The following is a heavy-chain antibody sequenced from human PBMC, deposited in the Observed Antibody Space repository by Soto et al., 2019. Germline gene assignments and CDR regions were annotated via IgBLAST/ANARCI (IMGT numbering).Heavy chain of an antibody. V-gene: IGHV2-5*01. J-gene: IGHJ6*02. CDR1: GFSLSTSGVG. CDR3: ARDYYDSSGWGDYGMDV. Sequence: QITLKESGPTLVKPTQTLTLTCTFSGFSLSTSGVGVGWIRQPPGKALEWLALFYWNDDNRYSPSLKSRLTIAKGTSKNQVVLTLTHMDPVDTATDYCARDYYDSSGWGDYGMDVWGQWTTVTVAS. CDR2: FYWNDDN. D-gene: IGHD3-22*01.